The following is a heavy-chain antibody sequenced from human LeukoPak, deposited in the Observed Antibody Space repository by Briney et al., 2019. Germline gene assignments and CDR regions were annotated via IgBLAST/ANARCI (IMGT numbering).Heavy chain of an antibody. CDR2: IIAIFGRA. D-gene: IGHD1-1*01. CDR1: GGTFSSYA. V-gene: IGHV1-69*05. J-gene: IGHJ5*02. Sequence: ASVKVSCKASGGTFSSYAISWVRQAPGQGLEWMGGIIAIFGRANYAQKFQGRVTITTDESTSTAYMELSSVRSEDTAVYYCARAYNWNDRRPEGFDPWGQGTLVTVSS. CDR3: ARAYNWNDRRPEGFDP.